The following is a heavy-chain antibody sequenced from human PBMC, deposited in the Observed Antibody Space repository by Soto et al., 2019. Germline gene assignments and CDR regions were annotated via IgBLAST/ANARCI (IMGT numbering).Heavy chain of an antibody. Sequence: ASVKVSCKASGYTFTSYYMHWVRQAPGQGLEWMGIINPSGGSTSYAQKFQGRVTMSIDRTRNQFSLKLSSVTAADMAVYYCARGGGYDSFDYWGQGVLVTVSS. CDR2: INPSGGST. D-gene: IGHD5-12*01. CDR3: ARGGGYDSFDY. V-gene: IGHV1-46*01. J-gene: IGHJ4*02. CDR1: GYTFTSYY.